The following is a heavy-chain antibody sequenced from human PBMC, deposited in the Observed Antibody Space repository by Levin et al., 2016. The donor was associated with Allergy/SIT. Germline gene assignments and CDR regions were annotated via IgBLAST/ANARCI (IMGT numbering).Heavy chain of an antibody. J-gene: IGHJ4*02. D-gene: IGHD2-21*02. V-gene: IGHV3-21*01. Sequence: GESLKISCAASGFTFSSYSMNWVRQAPGKGLEWVSSISSSSSYIYYADSVKGRFTISRDNAKNSLYLQMNSLRAEDTAVYYCAPLFVVVTAPGNWGQGTLVTVSS. CDR3: APLFVVVTAPGN. CDR1: GFTFSSYS. CDR2: ISSSSSYI.